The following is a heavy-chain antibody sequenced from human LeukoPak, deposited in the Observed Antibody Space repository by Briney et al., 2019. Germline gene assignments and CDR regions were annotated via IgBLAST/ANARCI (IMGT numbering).Heavy chain of an antibody. J-gene: IGHJ5*02. Sequence: SETLSLTCTVSGGSISSYYWSWIRQPAGKGLEWIGRIYTSGTTDYNPSLKSRVTISVDTSKNQFSLKLNSVTAADTAVYYCARGRRNSISLIRGARAYSWFDPWGQGTLVTVSS. D-gene: IGHD3-10*01. V-gene: IGHV4-4*07. CDR2: IYTSGTT. CDR1: GGSISSYY. CDR3: ARGRRNSISLIRGARAYSWFDP.